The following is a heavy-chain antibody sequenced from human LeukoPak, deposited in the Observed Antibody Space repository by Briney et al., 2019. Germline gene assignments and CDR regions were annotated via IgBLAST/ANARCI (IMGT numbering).Heavy chain of an antibody. CDR2: ISYDGSNK. D-gene: IGHD1-26*01. J-gene: IGHJ5*02. CDR3: AKDLPAGGFDP. V-gene: IGHV3-30*18. Sequence: GGSPRLSCAASGFTFSSYGMHWVRQAPGKGLEWVAVISYDGSNKYYADSVKGRFTISRDNSKNTLYLQMNSLRAEDTAVYYCAKDLPAGGFDPWGQGTLVTVSS. CDR1: GFTFSSYG.